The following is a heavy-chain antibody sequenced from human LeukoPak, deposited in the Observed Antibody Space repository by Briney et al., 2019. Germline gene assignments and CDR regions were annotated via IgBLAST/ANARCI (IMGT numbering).Heavy chain of an antibody. CDR3: ARVGCGGDCGMDV. CDR1: LDSTTSNF. J-gene: IGHJ6*02. V-gene: IGHV4-4*02. D-gene: IGHD2-21*01. Sequence: PSETLSLTCTVSLDSTTSNFWSWVRQPPGKGLEWIGEIHRSGSTNYNPSLQRRVTISIDRPKNQIALELSSVTAADTAVYYCARVGCGGDCGMDVWGQGTTVTVSS. CDR2: IHRSGST.